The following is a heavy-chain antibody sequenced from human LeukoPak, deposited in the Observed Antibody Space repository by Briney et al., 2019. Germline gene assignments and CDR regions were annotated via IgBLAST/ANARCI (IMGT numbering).Heavy chain of an antibody. Sequence: ASVKVSCKASGGTFSSYAISWVRQAPGQGLEWMGGIIPIFGTANYAQKFQGRVTITTDESTSTAYMELSSLRSEDTAVYYCAGGLEYYDSSGYLTTPFDYWGQGTLVTVSS. V-gene: IGHV1-69*05. CDR1: GGTFSSYA. CDR3: AGGLEYYDSSGYLTTPFDY. J-gene: IGHJ4*02. D-gene: IGHD3-22*01. CDR2: IIPIFGTA.